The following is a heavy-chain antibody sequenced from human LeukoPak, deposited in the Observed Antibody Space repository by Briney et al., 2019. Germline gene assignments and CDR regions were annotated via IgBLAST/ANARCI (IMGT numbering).Heavy chain of an antibody. D-gene: IGHD3-10*01. Sequence: GGSLRLSCAASGFTFSSYAMHWVRQAPGKGLEWVAVISYDGSNKYYADSVKGRFTISRDNSKNTLYLQMNSLRAADTAVYYCARPGGYAFDIWGPGTVVTVSS. CDR1: GFTFSSYA. CDR3: ARPGGYAFDI. V-gene: IGHV3-30*04. CDR2: ISYDGSNK. J-gene: IGHJ3*02.